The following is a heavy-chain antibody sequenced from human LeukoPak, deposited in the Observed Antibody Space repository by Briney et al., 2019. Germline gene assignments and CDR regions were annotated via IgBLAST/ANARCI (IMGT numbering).Heavy chain of an antibody. CDR2: IYYSGST. J-gene: IGHJ4*02. V-gene: IGHV4-59*04. D-gene: IGHD6-19*01. Sequence: SETLSLTCTVSGGSISSYYWSRIRQPPGKGLEWIGSIYYSGSTYYNPSLKSRVTISVDTSKNQFSLKLSSVTAADTAVYYCARHQENSSGWYGNFDYWGQGTLVIVSS. CDR1: GGSISSYY. CDR3: ARHQENSSGWYGNFDY.